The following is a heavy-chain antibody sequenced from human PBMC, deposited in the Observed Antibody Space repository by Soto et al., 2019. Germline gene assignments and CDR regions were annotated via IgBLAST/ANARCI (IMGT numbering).Heavy chain of an antibody. CDR1: GYTLPSYG. Sequence: ASVQVACPASGYTLPSYGVTWVRQAPGQGLEWMGWISAYNGNTNYAQKLQGRVTMTTDTSTSTAYMELRSMRSDDTAVYYCARVGVAAMGAFDIWGQGTMVTVSS. CDR2: ISAYNGNT. J-gene: IGHJ3*02. CDR3: ARVGVAAMGAFDI. D-gene: IGHD2-2*01. V-gene: IGHV1-18*01.